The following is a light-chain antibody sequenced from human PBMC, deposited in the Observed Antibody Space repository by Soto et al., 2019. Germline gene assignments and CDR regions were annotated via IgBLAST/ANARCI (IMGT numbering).Light chain of an antibody. CDR1: QGISSY. J-gene: IGKJ1*01. V-gene: IGKV1-9*01. Sequence: IQLTQSPSSLSASVGDRVTITCRASQGISSYLAWYQQKPGKAPKLLIYAASSLASGVPSRFSGSGSGTKFTLTIRSLQPDDFATYYCQQYISFPKTFGQGTKV. CDR2: AAS. CDR3: QQYISFPKT.